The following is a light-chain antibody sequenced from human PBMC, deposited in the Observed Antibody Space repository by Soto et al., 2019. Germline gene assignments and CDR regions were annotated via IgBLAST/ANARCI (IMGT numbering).Light chain of an antibody. V-gene: IGKV3-15*01. CDR2: GAY. CDR3: QQYNNWPQT. CDR1: SGVSSN. J-gene: IGKJ1*01. Sequence: DIVMTQSPATLSVSPGARATLSCRARSGVSSNLAWYQQKPGQAHRLLIYGAYTRATGIQARFSGSGSGTEFTLTIRRLESEDFAVYYCQQYNNWPQTFGQGTKVDIK.